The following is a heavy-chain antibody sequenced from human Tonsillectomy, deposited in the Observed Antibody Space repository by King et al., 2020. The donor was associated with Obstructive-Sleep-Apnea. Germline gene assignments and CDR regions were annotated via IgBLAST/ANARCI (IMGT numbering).Heavy chain of an antibody. CDR1: GFAFENYW. CDR2: INEDGSAK. Sequence: VQLVESGGGLVQPGGSLRLACAASGFAFENYWMTWVRQGRGKGLEWVATINEDGSAKYYVDSAKGRFTISRDNAKKSLYLQMNTLRAEDTAVYYCASCSGSGRYRYHYGMDVWGQGSRVTVS. V-gene: IGHV3-7*01. J-gene: IGHJ6*02. CDR3: ASCSGSGRYRYHYGMDV. D-gene: IGHD3-10*01.